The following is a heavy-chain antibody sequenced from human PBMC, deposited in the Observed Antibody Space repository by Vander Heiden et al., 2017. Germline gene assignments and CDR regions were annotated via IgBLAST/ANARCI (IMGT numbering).Heavy chain of an antibody. J-gene: IGHJ6*02. CDR1: GFTFSDYY. D-gene: IGHD2-2*02. CDR3: ARVLGVVPAAILYYYGMDV. V-gene: IGHV3-11*01. CDR2: ISSSGSTI. Sequence: GGGLVKPGGSLRLSCAASGFTFSDYYMSWIRQAPGKGLEWVSYISSSGSTIYYADSVKGRFTISRDNAKNSLYLQMNSLRAEDTAVYYCARVLGVVPAAILYYYGMDVWGQGTTVTVSS.